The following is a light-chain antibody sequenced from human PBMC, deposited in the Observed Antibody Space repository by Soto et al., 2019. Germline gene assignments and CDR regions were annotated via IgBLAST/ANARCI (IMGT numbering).Light chain of an antibody. CDR2: DAS. CDR1: QSIRSY. CDR3: QQRSNWPPT. J-gene: IGKJ2*01. Sequence: EIVLTQSPATLSLSPGEIATLSCRASQSIRSYVAWYQQKPGQAPRLLIYDASNRASGIPARFSGSGSGTDFTLTISSLEAEDIAVYYCQQRSNWPPTFGQGTNLEIK. V-gene: IGKV3-11*01.